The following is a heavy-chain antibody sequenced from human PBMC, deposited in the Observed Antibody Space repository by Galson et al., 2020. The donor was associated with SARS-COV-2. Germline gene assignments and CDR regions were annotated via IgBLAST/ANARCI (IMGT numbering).Heavy chain of an antibody. V-gene: IGHV3-74*01. CDR3: ARDSVQLRFLEWLPYYFDY. D-gene: IGHD3-3*01. CDR1: GFTFSSYW. J-gene: IGHJ4*02. CDR2: IYSEGSST. Sequence: GGSLRLSCAASGFTFSSYWMHWVRQAPGKGLVWVSRIYSEGSSTSYADSVKGRFTISGDNAKNTLYLQMNSLRAEDTAVYYCARDSVQLRFLEWLPYYFDYWGQGTLVTVSS.